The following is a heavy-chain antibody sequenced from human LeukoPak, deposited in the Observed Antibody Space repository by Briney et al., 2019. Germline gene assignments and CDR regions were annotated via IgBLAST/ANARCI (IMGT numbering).Heavy chain of an antibody. D-gene: IGHD2-2*01. Sequence: GGSLRLSCAASGFTFSSYGMHWVRQAPGKGLEWVAFIRYDGSNKYYADSVKGRFTISRDNSKNTLYLQMNSLRAEDTAVYYCAKDSAGYCSSTSCSYDYWGQGTLVTVSS. CDR1: GFTFSSYG. J-gene: IGHJ4*02. V-gene: IGHV3-30*02. CDR3: AKDSAGYCSSTSCSYDY. CDR2: IRYDGSNK.